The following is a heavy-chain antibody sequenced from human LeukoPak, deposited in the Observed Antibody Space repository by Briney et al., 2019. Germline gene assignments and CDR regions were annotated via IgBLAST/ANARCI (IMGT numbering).Heavy chain of an antibody. D-gene: IGHD3-10*01. Sequence: GGSLRLSCAASGFTFSSYWMSWVRQAPGKGLEWVANIKQDGSEKYYVDSVKGRFTISRDNAKNSLYLQMNSLRAEDTAVYYCARSLKYYYGSGSYYNAQGSFFYWGQGTLVTVSS. CDR1: GFTFSSYW. CDR3: ARSLKYYYGSGSYYNAQGSFFY. J-gene: IGHJ4*02. V-gene: IGHV3-7*01. CDR2: IKQDGSEK.